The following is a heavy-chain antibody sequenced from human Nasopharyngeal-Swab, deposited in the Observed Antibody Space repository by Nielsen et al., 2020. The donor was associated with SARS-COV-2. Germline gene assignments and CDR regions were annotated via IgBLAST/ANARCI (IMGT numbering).Heavy chain of an antibody. D-gene: IGHD6-13*01. CDR1: GDSIAYSTFY. CDR2: IYYNRNT. CDR3: VRSSSWYYFDY. V-gene: IGHV4-39*01. Sequence: SETPSLTCIVSGDSIAYSTFYWGWIRQPPGKGLEWIGNIYYNRNTYQNPSLKSRLTISVDKSKNQFSLQLSSVTAAETAVYYCVRSSSWYYFDYWAQGTQVTSPQ. J-gene: IGHJ4*02.